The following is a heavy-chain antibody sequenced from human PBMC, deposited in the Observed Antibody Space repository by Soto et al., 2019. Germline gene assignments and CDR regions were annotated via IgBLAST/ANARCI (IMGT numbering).Heavy chain of an antibody. V-gene: IGHV3-74*02. J-gene: IGHJ6*02. D-gene: IGHD3-10*01. CDR2: INSDGSST. CDR1: GLTFSSYW. CDR3: AWFGATGLYGMDV. Sequence: EVLLLESGGGLVQRGGSLRLSCAASGLTFSSYWMHWVRQAPGKGLVWVSRINSDGSSTSYADSVKGRFTISRDNAKNTLYLQMNSLRAEDTAVYYCAWFGATGLYGMDVWGQGTTVTVSS.